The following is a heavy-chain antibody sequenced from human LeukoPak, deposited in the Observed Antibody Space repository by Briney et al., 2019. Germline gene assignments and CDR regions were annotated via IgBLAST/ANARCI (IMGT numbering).Heavy chain of an antibody. V-gene: IGHV4-59*01. D-gene: IGHD1-26*01. CDR2: IYYSGST. Sequence: PSETLSLTCTVSGGSISTYYWSRIRQPPGKGLEWIGYIYYSGSTNYNPSLKSRVTISLDTSKNQFSLKLTSVTAADTAVYYCARVGSYYYVDYWGQGTLVTVSS. CDR3: ARVGSYYYVDY. CDR1: GGSISTYY. J-gene: IGHJ4*02.